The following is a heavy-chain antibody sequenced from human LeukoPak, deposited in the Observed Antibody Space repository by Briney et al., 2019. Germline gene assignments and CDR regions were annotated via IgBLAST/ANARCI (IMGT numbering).Heavy chain of an antibody. D-gene: IGHD6-6*01. CDR2: ISAYNGNT. J-gene: IGHJ4*02. Sequence: ASVKVSCKASGYTFTSYGISWVRQAPGQGLEWMGWISAYNGNTNYAQKLQGRVTMTTDTSTSTAYMELRSLRSDDTAVYYCARDRAEYSSSSRGHFDYWGQGTLVTVSS. V-gene: IGHV1-18*01. CDR3: ARDRAEYSSSSRGHFDY. CDR1: GYTFTSYG.